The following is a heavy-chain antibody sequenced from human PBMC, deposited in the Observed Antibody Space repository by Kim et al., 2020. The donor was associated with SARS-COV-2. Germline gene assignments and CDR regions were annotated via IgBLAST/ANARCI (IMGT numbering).Heavy chain of an antibody. CDR3: TTLRVLEWLPYIEGLDY. Sequence: VKGRFTISRDDSNNTLYLQMNSLKTEDTAVYYCTTLRVLEWLPYIEGLDYWGQGTLVTVSS. V-gene: IGHV3-15*01. J-gene: IGHJ4*02. D-gene: IGHD3-3*01.